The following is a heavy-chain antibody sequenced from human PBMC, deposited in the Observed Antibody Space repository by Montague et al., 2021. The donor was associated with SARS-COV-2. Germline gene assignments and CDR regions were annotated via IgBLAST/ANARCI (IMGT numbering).Heavy chain of an antibody. CDR2: TYLSGFT. Sequence: SETLSLTCTVSGGSVNSTNWWSWVRQPPGKGLEWVGETYLSGFTQYNPSVKSRVTISLDDSRSQFSLRLTSVTAADTAVYFCARGGLGNRGFDYWGQGALVTVSS. CDR3: ARGGLGNRGFDY. D-gene: IGHD3/OR15-3a*01. J-gene: IGHJ4*02. V-gene: IGHV4-4*02. CDR1: GGSVNSTNW.